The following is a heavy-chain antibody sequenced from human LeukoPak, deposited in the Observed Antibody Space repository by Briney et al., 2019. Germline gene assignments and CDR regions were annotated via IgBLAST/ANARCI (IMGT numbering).Heavy chain of an antibody. D-gene: IGHD5-18*01. CDR3: ARDLVQLWSKDF. J-gene: IGHJ4*02. CDR2: ISSSGTYV. Sequence: KAGGSLRLSCAASGFTFSSYSMNWVRQAPGRGLEWVSSISSSGTYVYYADSVKGRFTISRDNAKNSLSLQMNSLRADDAAVYYCARDLVQLWSKDFWGQGTLVTVSS. CDR1: GFTFSSYS. V-gene: IGHV3-21*01.